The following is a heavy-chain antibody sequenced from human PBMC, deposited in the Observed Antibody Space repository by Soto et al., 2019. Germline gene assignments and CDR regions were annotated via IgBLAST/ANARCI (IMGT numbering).Heavy chain of an antibody. CDR2: FDPEDGET. J-gene: IGHJ4*02. CDR3: ATSSSSYIRFLEWLLFY. D-gene: IGHD3-3*01. CDR1: GYTLTELS. V-gene: IGHV1-24*01. Sequence: ASVKVSCKVSGYTLTELSMHWVRQAPGKGLEWMGGFDPEDGETIYAQKFQGRVTMTEDTSTDTAYMELSSLRSEDTAVYYCATSSSSYIRFLEWLLFYWGQGTLVTVSS.